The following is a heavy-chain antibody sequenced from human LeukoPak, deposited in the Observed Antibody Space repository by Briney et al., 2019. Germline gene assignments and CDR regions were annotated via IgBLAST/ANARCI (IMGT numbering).Heavy chain of an antibody. J-gene: IGHJ3*01. Sequence: SGGSLRLSCAVSGFTVSSNYMSWVRQAPGKGLEWVSVIYSGGSTFYADSVKGRFTISRDNSKNTLYLQMNSLRAEDTAIYYCAKSRWLLHTWDALDVWGQGTMVTVSS. CDR1: GFTVSSNY. D-gene: IGHD5-24*01. V-gene: IGHV3-66*02. CDR2: IYSGGST. CDR3: AKSRWLLHTWDALDV.